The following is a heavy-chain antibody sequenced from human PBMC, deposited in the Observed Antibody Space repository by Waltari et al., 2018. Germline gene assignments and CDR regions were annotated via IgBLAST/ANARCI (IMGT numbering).Heavy chain of an antibody. CDR3: ARRGGIVTPLDV. CDR1: GFSFSSYD. D-gene: IGHD1-26*01. CDR2: ISSGITI. J-gene: IGHJ6*03. Sequence: EVQLVESGGGLAQPGGSLRLSCAAPGFSFSSYDMMWVRQAPGKGLESVSYISSGITIYYADSVKGRFTISRDNARNSLFLQMTSLRVEDTAVYYCARRGGIVTPLDVWGKGTTVTVSS. V-gene: IGHV3-48*03.